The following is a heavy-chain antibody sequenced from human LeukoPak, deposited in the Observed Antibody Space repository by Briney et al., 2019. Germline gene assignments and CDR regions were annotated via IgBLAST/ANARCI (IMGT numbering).Heavy chain of an antibody. V-gene: IGHV3-21*01. J-gene: IGHJ3*02. D-gene: IGHD3-22*01. CDR1: GFTFSSYS. CDR3: AREAYYYDSSGYVHDAFDI. Sequence: GGSLRLSCAASGFTFSSYSMNWVRQAPGKGLEWVSSISSRSSYIYHADSVKGRFTISSDNAKNSLYLQMNSLRAEDTAVYYCAREAYYYDSSGYVHDAFDIWGQGTVVTVSS. CDR2: ISSRSSYI.